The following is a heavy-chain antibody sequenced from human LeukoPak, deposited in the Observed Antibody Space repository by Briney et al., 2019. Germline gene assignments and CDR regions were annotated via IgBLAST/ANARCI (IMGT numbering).Heavy chain of an antibody. Sequence: GGSLRLSCAASGFTFSTYWMHWVRQAPGKGLVWISRINSDGGSTDYADSVRGRFTVSRDNAENTLYLQMNSLRAEDTAVYYCARIGGWELLYDYWGQGTLVTVSS. CDR2: INSDGGST. CDR1: GFTFSTYW. V-gene: IGHV3-74*01. J-gene: IGHJ4*02. D-gene: IGHD1-26*01. CDR3: ARIGGWELLYDY.